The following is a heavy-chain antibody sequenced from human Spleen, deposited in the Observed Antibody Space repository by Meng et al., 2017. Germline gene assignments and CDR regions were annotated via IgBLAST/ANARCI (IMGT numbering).Heavy chain of an antibody. CDR2: ISWNSDTI. CDR3: ARGPCSSTSCYVSYYYRMDV. CDR1: GFTFDDYA. J-gene: IGHJ6*02. Sequence: LRLSCAASGFTFDDYAMHWVRQAPGKGLEWVSGISWNSDTIGYADSVKGRFTVSRDNAKNSLYLQMNSLRAEDTAVYYCARGPCSSTSCYVSYYYRMDVWGQGTTVTVSS. D-gene: IGHD2-2*01. V-gene: IGHV3-9*01.